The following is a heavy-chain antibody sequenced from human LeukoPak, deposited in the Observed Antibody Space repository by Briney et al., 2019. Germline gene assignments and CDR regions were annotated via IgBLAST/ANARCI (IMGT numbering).Heavy chain of an antibody. J-gene: IGHJ2*01. CDR1: GFTFSSYG. Sequence: PGGSLRLSCAASGFTFSSYGMSWVRQAPGKGPEWVSAISGSGGSTYYADSVKGRFTISRDNSKNTLYLQMNSLRAEDTAVYYCAKVVDSLNWYFDLWGRGTLVTVSS. CDR2: ISGSGGST. V-gene: IGHV3-23*01. CDR3: AKVVDSLNWYFDL. D-gene: IGHD3-22*01.